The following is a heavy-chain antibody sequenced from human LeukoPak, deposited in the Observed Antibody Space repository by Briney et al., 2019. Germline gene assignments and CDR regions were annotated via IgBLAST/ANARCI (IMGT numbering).Heavy chain of an antibody. CDR2: IRSKAYGGTT. Sequence: GGSLRLSCTAPGFTFGDYAMSWVRQAPGKGLEWVGFIRSKAYGGTTEYAASVKGRFTTSRDDSKSIAYLQMNSLKTEDTAVYYCTRVRGVLWFGENWFDPWGQGTLVTVSS. D-gene: IGHD3-10*01. CDR3: TRVRGVLWFGENWFDP. V-gene: IGHV3-49*04. CDR1: GFTFGDYA. J-gene: IGHJ5*02.